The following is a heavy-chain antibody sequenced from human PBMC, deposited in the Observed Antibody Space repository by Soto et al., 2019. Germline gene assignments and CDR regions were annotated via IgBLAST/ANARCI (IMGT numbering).Heavy chain of an antibody. D-gene: IGHD2-2*01. Sequence: SETLSLTYTVSGDYIDTSRYYWGWNRQPPGKGLEWIGCIYYSGTTYYNPSLKSRVTISADTSKNQFSLELSSVTAADTAFYYCARLKGAFLISTYNWFDPWGQGTLVTSPQ. CDR3: ARLKGAFLISTYNWFDP. CDR2: IYYSGTT. V-gene: IGHV4-39*01. CDR1: GDYIDTSRYY. J-gene: IGHJ5*02.